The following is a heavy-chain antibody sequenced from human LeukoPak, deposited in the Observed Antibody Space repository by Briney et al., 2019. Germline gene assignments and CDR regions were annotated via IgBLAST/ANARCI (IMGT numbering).Heavy chain of an antibody. Sequence: PGGSLRLSCAASGFTFSSYSMNWVRQAPGKGLEWVSYISSSSSTIYYADSVKGRFTISRDNAKNSLYLQMNSLRAEDTAVYYYAKTDYDSSGYDRFYYYYMDVWGKGTTVTVSS. D-gene: IGHD3-22*01. CDR1: GFTFSSYS. CDR2: ISSSSSTI. J-gene: IGHJ6*03. V-gene: IGHV3-48*01. CDR3: AKTDYDSSGYDRFYYYYMDV.